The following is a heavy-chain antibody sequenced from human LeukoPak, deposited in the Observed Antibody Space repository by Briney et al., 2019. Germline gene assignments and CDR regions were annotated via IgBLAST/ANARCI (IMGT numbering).Heavy chain of an antibody. D-gene: IGHD4-23*01. CDR2: INSDGSAA. CDR3: AREVGGNLGDAFDI. V-gene: IGHV3-74*03. CDR1: GFTFSNYW. J-gene: IGHJ3*02. Sequence: GGSLRLSCAASGFTFSNYWMHWVRQAPGKGLVWVSRINSDGSAATYADSVKGRFTTSRDNAKKTLYVQMNSLRAEDTAVYYCAREVGGNLGDAFDIWGQGTMVIVSS.